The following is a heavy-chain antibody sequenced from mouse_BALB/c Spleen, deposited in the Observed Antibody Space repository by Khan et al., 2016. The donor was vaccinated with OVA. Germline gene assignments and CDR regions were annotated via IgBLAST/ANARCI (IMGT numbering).Heavy chain of an antibody. J-gene: IGHJ3*01. CDR1: GYTFTSYY. D-gene: IGHD2-1*01. V-gene: IGHV1S81*02. CDR3: TRSGYGTFAY. Sequence: VQLVESGAELVKPGASVRLSCKASGYTFTSYYLYWVKQRPGQGLEWIGDINPSSGGTNFNEKFESKATLTVDKSSTTAYMQLSSLTSEDSAVYYCTRSGYGTFAYWGQGTLGTVSA. CDR2: INPSSGGT.